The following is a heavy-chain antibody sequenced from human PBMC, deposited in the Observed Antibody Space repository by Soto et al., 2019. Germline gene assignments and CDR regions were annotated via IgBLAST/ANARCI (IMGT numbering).Heavy chain of an antibody. V-gene: IGHV5-51*01. CDR3: ARSGAATSSWNGPHDY. D-gene: IGHD6-13*01. J-gene: IGHJ4*02. Sequence: GESLKISCKGSGYSFTSYWIGWVRQMPGKGLEWMGIIYPADSDTRYSPSFQGQVTISADKSISTAYLQWKSLKASDTAIYFCARSGAATSSWNGPHDYWGQGTLVTVSS. CDR2: IYPADSDT. CDR1: GYSFTSYW.